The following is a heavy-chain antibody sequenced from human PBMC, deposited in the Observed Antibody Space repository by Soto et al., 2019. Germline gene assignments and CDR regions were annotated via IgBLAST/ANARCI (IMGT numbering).Heavy chain of an antibody. CDR3: ARDAALKWFDP. CDR1: GGSTSSGGYY. CDR2: VYYSGST. V-gene: IGHV4-31*03. Sequence: QVQLQESGPRLVKPSQTLSLTCTVSGGSTSSGGYYWSWIRQYPGKGLEWIGFVYYSGSTYYNPSLKSRVIISVDTSKKQFSLKLSSVTAADTAVYYCARDAALKWFDPWGQGTRVTVSS. D-gene: IGHD2-15*01. J-gene: IGHJ5*02.